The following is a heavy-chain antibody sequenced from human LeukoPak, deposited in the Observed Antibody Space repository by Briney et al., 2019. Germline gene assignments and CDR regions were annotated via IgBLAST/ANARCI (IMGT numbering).Heavy chain of an antibody. Sequence: QPGGSLRLSCAASGFTFSRYEMNWVRQAPGKGLEGVSYISRSGDTIYFADSVKGRFTISRDNAKNSLYLQMSSLRAEDTAVYYCARDYASDYWGQGTLVTVSS. J-gene: IGHJ4*02. CDR1: GFTFSRYE. CDR2: ISRSGDTI. CDR3: ARDYASDY. V-gene: IGHV3-48*03. D-gene: IGHD3-10*01.